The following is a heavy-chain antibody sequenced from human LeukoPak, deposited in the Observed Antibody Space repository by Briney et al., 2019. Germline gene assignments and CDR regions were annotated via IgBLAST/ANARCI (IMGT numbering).Heavy chain of an antibody. CDR1: GFTFSNYG. CDR3: AKDRYLVGAPGY. CDR2: VTGSGGKT. D-gene: IGHD1-26*01. Sequence: GGSLRLSCAASGFTFSNYGMSWVRQAPGKGLEWVSGVTGSGGKTYYADSVKGRFTISRDNSKNTLYLQMNSLRAEDTAVYYCAKDRYLVGAPGYWGQGTLVTVSS. J-gene: IGHJ4*02. V-gene: IGHV3-23*01.